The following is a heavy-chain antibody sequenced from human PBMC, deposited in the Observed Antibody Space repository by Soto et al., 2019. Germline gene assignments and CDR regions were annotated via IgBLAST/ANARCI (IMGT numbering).Heavy chain of an antibody. CDR2: FFIGGNT. CDR3: ARSHGLDIDDYY. V-gene: IGHV4-39*01. CDR1: GDSISSSTYY. D-gene: IGHD3-10*01. J-gene: IGHJ4*02. Sequence: SETLSLTCTVSGDSISSSTYYWGWMRQPPGKGLEWIASFFIGGNTYYNPSLKSRVTISVDTSKNQFSLKLSSVTAADTAVYFCARSHGLDIDDYYWGQGILVT.